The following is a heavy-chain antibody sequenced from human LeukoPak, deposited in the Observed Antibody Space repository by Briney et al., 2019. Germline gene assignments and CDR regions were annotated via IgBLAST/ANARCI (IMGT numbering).Heavy chain of an antibody. Sequence: SETLSLTCAVYGGSFSGYYWSWIRQPPGKGLEWIGEINHSGSTNYNPSLKSRVTISVDTSKNQFSLKLSSVTAADTAVYYCASGVRWALFDYWGQGTLVTVCS. J-gene: IGHJ4*02. CDR1: GGSFSGYY. V-gene: IGHV4-34*01. CDR2: INHSGST. D-gene: IGHD4-23*01. CDR3: ASGVRWALFDY.